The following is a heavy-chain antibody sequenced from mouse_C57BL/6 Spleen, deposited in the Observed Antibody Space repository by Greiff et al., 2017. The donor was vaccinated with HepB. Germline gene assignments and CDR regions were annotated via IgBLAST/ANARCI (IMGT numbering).Heavy chain of an antibody. J-gene: IGHJ1*03. CDR3: TLYYYGSSYGYFDV. D-gene: IGHD1-1*01. CDR1: GFNIKDYY. CDR2: IDPEAGDT. Sequence: EVQLQQSGAELVRPGASVKLSCTASGFNIKDYYMHWVKQRPEQGLEWIGRIDPEAGDTEYAPKFPGKATMTADTSSNTAYLQLSSLTSEDTAVYYCTLYYYGSSYGYFDVWGTGTTVTVSS. V-gene: IGHV14-1*01.